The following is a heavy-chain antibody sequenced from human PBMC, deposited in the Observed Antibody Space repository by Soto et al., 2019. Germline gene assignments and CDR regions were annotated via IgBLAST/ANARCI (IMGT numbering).Heavy chain of an antibody. Sequence: EVQLVQSGAEVKKPGESLQISCKGSGYSFGHFWIGWVRQMPGKGLEWMGIIYPGDSETKYSPSGQGRVTISADKSIRTAYRQWNSLNSSDTAMYYCVRQGYYPDSIGYYLLGFDSWGQGTLVTVSS. V-gene: IGHV5-51*01. CDR3: VRQGYYPDSIGYYLLGFDS. CDR2: IYPGDSET. CDR1: GYSFGHFW. J-gene: IGHJ4*02. D-gene: IGHD3-22*01.